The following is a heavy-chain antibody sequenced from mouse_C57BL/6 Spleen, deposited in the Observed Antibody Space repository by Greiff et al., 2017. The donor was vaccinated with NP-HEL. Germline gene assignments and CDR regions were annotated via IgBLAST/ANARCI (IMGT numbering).Heavy chain of an antibody. J-gene: IGHJ4*01. Sequence: EVKLMESGGGLVQPGGSLSLSCAASGFTFTDYYMSWVRQPPGKALEWLGFIRNKANGYTTEYSASVKGRFTISRDTSQSILYLQMNALRAEDSATYYCARYISYYYYDNAMDYWGQGTSVTVSA. CDR2: IRNKANGYTT. D-gene: IGHD2-4*01. CDR1: GFTFTDYY. V-gene: IGHV7-3*01. CDR3: ARYISYYYYDNAMDY.